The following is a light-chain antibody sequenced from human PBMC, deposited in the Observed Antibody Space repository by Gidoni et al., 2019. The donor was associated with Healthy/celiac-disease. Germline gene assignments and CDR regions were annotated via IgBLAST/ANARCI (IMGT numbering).Light chain of an antibody. Sequence: DIQMTQSPSTLSASVGDRVTITCRASQSISSWLAWYQQKPEKDPKLLIYGASSLESGVPSRFSGSGSGTEFTLTISSLQPDDFATYYCQQYNSYLYTFGQGTKLEIK. J-gene: IGKJ2*01. CDR3: QQYNSYLYT. CDR2: GAS. V-gene: IGKV1-5*01. CDR1: QSISSW.